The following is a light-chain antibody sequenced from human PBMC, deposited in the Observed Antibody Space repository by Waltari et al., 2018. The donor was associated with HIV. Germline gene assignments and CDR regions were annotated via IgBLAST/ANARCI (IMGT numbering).Light chain of an antibody. V-gene: IGLV2-23*02. CDR1: SSDVGAYNL. Sequence: SALTQPASVSGSPGQSITSYCPGTSSDVGAYNLVSWYQQHPGKAPKFIIYEVNKRPSEVYIRFSCSKYGNTASMTISGLQAEDEADYYCCSYAGRSTLEVFGGGTKVTVL. CDR3: CSYAGRSTLEV. J-gene: IGLJ2*01. CDR2: EVN.